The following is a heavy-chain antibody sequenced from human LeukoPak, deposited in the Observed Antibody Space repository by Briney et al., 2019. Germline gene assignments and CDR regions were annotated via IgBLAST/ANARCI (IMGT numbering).Heavy chain of an antibody. V-gene: IGHV3-23*01. J-gene: IGHJ6*03. CDR2: ISGSGGST. D-gene: IGHD3-9*01. CDR3: AKDQHAMVGYDFLTGYSYYYYMDV. Sequence: GGSLRLSCAASGFTFSSHWMSWVRQAPGKGLEWVSAISGSGGSTYYADSVKGRFTISRDNSKNTLYLQMNSLRAEDTAVYYCAKDQHAMVGYDFLTGYSYYYYMDVWGKGTTVTVSS. CDR1: GFTFSSHW.